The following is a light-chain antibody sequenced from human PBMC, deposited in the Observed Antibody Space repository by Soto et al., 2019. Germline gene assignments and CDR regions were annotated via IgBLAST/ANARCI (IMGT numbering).Light chain of an antibody. CDR2: GAS. Sequence: EIVMTQSPVTLSVSPGERATLSCRASQSVSSNLVWYQQKPGQAPRLLIYGASTRATGIPARFSGSGSGTEFTLTISSLQSEDFAVDYCQQYNNWTFTFGPGTQVDIX. V-gene: IGKV3-15*01. CDR3: QQYNNWTFT. CDR1: QSVSSN. J-gene: IGKJ3*01.